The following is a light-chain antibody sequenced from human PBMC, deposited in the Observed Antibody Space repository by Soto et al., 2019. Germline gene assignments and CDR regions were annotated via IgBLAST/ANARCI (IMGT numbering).Light chain of an antibody. V-gene: IGLV2-14*01. CDR2: DVS. J-gene: IGLJ1*01. CDR3: NSHTIGNTRV. Sequence: QSVLTQPASVSGSPGQSITISCTGTSSDVGAYNHVSWYQHHPGKAPKLMIYDVSNRPSGVSNRFSGSKSGYTASLTISGLLAEDEADYYCNSHTIGNTRVFGTGTKVTVL. CDR1: SSDVGAYNH.